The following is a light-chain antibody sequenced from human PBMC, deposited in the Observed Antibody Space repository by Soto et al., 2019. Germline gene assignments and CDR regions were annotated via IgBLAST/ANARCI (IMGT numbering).Light chain of an antibody. J-gene: IGKJ1*01. CDR3: QQYDNWPWT. CDR2: GTS. CDR1: QSLSSS. V-gene: IGKV3-15*01. Sequence: KLLTQSPGTLSLSPGERATLFCRASQSLSSSLAWYQQKSGQAPRLIIYGTSRRATGVPVRFSGSGSGTDFTLTISSXQSEDFGVYFCQQYDNWPWTFGQGTKVDIK.